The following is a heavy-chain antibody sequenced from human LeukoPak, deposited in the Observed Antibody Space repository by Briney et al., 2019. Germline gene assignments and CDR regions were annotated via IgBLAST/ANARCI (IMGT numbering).Heavy chain of an antibody. Sequence: GGSLRLSCAASGFTFSIYAMSWVRQAPGKGLEWVSTVGRSDKTFYADSVKGRFTISRDSPKNTLVLQMNGLRAEDTAVYYCAKRVVATTEHHFDYWGQGTLVTVSS. CDR3: AKRVVATTEHHFDY. CDR2: VGRSDKT. V-gene: IGHV3-23*01. CDR1: GFTFSIYA. J-gene: IGHJ4*02. D-gene: IGHD2-15*01.